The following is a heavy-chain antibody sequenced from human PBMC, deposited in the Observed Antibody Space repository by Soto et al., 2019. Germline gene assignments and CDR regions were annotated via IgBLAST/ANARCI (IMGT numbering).Heavy chain of an antibody. V-gene: IGHV2-5*02. D-gene: IGHD3-16*01. CDR3: VHKGGGDRILDY. Sequence: SGPTLVNPPQTLTLTCTFSGFSLSTSGVGVGWIRQPPGEALEWLALIYWDDYKHFSPSLESRLTITKDPSQNQGGLTMTNMDPVDTATYYCVHKGGGDRILDYWGQGTLVTVSS. CDR1: GFSLSTSGVG. CDR2: IYWDDYK. J-gene: IGHJ4*02.